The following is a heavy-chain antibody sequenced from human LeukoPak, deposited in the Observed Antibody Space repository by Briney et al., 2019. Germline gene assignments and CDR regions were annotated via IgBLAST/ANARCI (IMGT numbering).Heavy chain of an antibody. D-gene: IGHD1-26*01. CDR3: ARRIVGVIDAFDY. Sequence: PSETLSLTCTVSGGSISSPISYWGWIRQPPGKGLEWNATVLHSWATFYTPSLEGRLTISIDTSTNQLSLRMTSMTAADTAVYYCARRIVGVIDAFDYWGQGALVTVSS. J-gene: IGHJ4*02. V-gene: IGHV4-39*01. CDR2: VLHSWAT. CDR1: GGSISSPISY.